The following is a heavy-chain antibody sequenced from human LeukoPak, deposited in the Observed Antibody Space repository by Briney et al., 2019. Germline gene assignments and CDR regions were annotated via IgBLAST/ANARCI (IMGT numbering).Heavy chain of an antibody. CDR3: AKDPYGGTYPSYFDY. D-gene: IGHD1-26*01. CDR1: GFTLSSYG. V-gene: IGHV3-30*02. Sequence: GSRRLSCAASGFTLSSYGMNWVRQAPGKGLDWVAFLRDVVSTAFYEDSVKGRFTISRDSSKNTLYLQMNSLTPADTAIYYCAKDPYGGTYPSYFDYWGRGTLVTVS. CDR2: LRDVVSTA. J-gene: IGHJ4*02.